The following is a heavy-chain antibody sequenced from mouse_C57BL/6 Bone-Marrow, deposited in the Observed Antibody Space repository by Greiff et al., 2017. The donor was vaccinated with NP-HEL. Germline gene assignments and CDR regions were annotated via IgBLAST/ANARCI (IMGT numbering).Heavy chain of an antibody. CDR3: ARHRGWEGLAY. D-gene: IGHD2-3*01. CDR2: ISNLAYSI. V-gene: IGHV5-15*01. Sequence: EVQLVESGGGLVQPGGSLKLSCAASGFTFSDYGMAWVRQAPRKGPEWVAFISNLAYSIYYADTVTGRFTISRENAKNTLYLEMSSLRSEDTAMYYCARHRGWEGLAYWGQGTLVTVSA. J-gene: IGHJ3*01. CDR1: GFTFSDYG.